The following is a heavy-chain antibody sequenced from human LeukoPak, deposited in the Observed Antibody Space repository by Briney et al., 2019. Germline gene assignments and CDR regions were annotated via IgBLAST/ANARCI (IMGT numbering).Heavy chain of an antibody. D-gene: IGHD3-22*01. V-gene: IGHV4-59*02. CDR1: APSVTTFY. Sequence: SETLSLTCTVSAPSVTTFYWSWFRQPPGKGLEWIGYIYYSGVTNYNPSLKSRVTMSVDTSKNQFSLKVTSVTAADTAIYYCARDQVVHEWFDPWGQGILVTVSS. CDR2: IYYSGVT. CDR3: ARDQVVHEWFDP. J-gene: IGHJ5*02.